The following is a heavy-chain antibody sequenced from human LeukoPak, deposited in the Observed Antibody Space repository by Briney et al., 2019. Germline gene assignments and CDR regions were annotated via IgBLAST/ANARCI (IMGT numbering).Heavy chain of an antibody. CDR1: GFTFSGSA. Sequence: GGCLRLSCAASGFTFSGSAMHWVRQASGKGLEWVSRIRSKANSYATAYAASVKGRFTISRDDSKNTAYLQMNSLKTEDTAVYYCIRPLLTDYGDYPLFDYCGAGTLVTVSS. CDR2: IRSKANSYAT. D-gene: IGHD4-17*01. CDR3: IRPLLTDYGDYPLFDY. J-gene: IGHJ4*02. V-gene: IGHV3-73*01.